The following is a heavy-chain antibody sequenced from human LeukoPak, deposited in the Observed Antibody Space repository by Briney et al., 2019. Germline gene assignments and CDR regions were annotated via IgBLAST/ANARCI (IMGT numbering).Heavy chain of an antibody. V-gene: IGHV4-30-2*01. CDR3: ARVDSSGDYFVFDY. CDR1: GGSISSGGYS. D-gene: IGHD3-22*01. J-gene: IGHJ4*02. Sequence: SETLSLTCAVSGGSISSGGYSWGWIRQPPGKGLEWIGYIYHSGSTYYNPSLKSRVTISVDRSKNQFSLKLSSVTAADTAVYYCARVDSSGDYFVFDYWGQGTLVTVSS. CDR2: IYHSGST.